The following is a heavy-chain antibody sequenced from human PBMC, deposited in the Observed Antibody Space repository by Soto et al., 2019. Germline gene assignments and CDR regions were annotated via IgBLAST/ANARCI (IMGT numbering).Heavy chain of an antibody. CDR2: TYYRSKWYN. J-gene: IGHJ5*02. Sequence: PSQTLSLTCAISGDSVSSNSAAWNWIRQSPSRGLEWLGRTYYRSKWYNDYAVSVKSRITINPDTSKNQFSLQLNSVTPEDTAVYYCARAYSSGGRRWAWSNWFDPWGQGTLVTVSS. V-gene: IGHV6-1*01. CDR1: GDSVSSNSAA. CDR3: ARAYSSGGRRWAWSNWFDP. D-gene: IGHD2-15*01.